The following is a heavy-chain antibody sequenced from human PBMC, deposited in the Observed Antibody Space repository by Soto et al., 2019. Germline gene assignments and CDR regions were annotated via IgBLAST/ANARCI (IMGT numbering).Heavy chain of an antibody. J-gene: IGHJ4*02. CDR2: ISNDGSNE. CDR3: AKGEVRGIIPYYFDY. V-gene: IGHV3-30*18. Sequence: GGSLRLSCAASGFTFRWFGMNWVRQAPGKGLEWVARISNDGSNEYYVDSVKGRFTISRDNSKNTLYLQMDSLRAEDTAVYYCAKGEVRGIIPYYFDYWGLGTLVTVSS. CDR1: GFTFRWFG. D-gene: IGHD3-10*01.